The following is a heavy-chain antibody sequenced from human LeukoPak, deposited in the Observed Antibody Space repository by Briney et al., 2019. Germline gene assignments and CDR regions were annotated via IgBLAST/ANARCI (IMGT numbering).Heavy chain of an antibody. D-gene: IGHD4-17*01. CDR2: IYYSGST. CDR1: GGSISSYY. J-gene: IGHJ4*02. Sequence: SETLSLTCTVSGGSISSYYWSWIRQPPGKGLEWIGYIYYSGSTNYNPSLKSRVTISVDTSKNQFSLKLSPVTAADTAVYYCARVIASYGDYVVGYFDYWGQGTLVTVSS. V-gene: IGHV4-59*01. CDR3: ARVIASYGDYVVGYFDY.